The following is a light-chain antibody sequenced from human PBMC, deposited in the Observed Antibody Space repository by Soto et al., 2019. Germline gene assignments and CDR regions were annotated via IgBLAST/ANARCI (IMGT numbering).Light chain of an antibody. Sequence: EIVLTQSPGTLSLSPWERATLSCRASQSISSPFLAWYQQKPGQAPRPLIYGESRRATGIPDRLSGSGSGTDLNLAISRLEPEDFAVYYCQKYGSSSWTCGQGTKVDIK. J-gene: IGKJ1*01. V-gene: IGKV3-20*01. CDR3: QKYGSSSWT. CDR2: GES. CDR1: QSISSPF.